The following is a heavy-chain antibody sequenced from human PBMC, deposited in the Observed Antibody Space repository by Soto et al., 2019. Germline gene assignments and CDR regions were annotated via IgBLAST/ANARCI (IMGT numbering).Heavy chain of an antibody. CDR3: AREGMTGTPIAWPRCYYYDMDI. D-gene: IGHD1-20*01. V-gene: IGHV1-18*01. CDR1: GYTFTSYG. J-gene: IGHJ6*03. CDR2: ISAYNGNT. Sequence: QVQLVQSGAGVKKPWASVKVSCKASGYTFTSYGISWVRQAPGQGLEWMGWISAYNGNTNYAQNLQGRVTMTTDASTSTADMELRSLRSDDTAVYYCAREGMTGTPIAWPRCYYYDMDIWGKGTTVTVFS.